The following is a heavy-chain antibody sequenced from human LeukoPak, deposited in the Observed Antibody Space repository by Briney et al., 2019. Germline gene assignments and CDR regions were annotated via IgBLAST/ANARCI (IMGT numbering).Heavy chain of an antibody. CDR1: GYTLTGYY. CDR2: MNPNSGGT. J-gene: IGHJ5*02. Sequence: ASVKVSCKASGYTLTGYYMHWVRQAAGQGLKSMGWMNPNSGGTKYAQKFQGRVTMTRDTSISTAYMELSRLRSDDTAMYYCARDKLGLGELSLYDQWGQGTLVTVFS. CDR3: ARDKLGLGELSLYDQ. V-gene: IGHV1-2*02. D-gene: IGHD3-16*02.